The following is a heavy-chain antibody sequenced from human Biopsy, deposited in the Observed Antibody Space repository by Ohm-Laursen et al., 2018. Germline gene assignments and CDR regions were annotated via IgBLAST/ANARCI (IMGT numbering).Heavy chain of an antibody. Sequence: SETLSLTCTVTGGSISRSSYYWDWIRQPPGKGLEWIGSIYYSGSTYYNPSLESRVTISADRSKNQFSLKLTSVTAADTAMYYCARQEFATSPLDYWGQGSLVTVSS. CDR2: IYYSGST. V-gene: IGHV4-39*01. CDR3: ARQEFATSPLDY. CDR1: GGSISRSSYY. J-gene: IGHJ4*02. D-gene: IGHD3-10*01.